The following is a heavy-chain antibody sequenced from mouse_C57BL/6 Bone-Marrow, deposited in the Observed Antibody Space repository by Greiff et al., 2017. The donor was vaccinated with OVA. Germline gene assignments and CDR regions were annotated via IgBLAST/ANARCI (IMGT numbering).Heavy chain of an antibody. CDR1: GFNIKDDY. CDR2: IDPENGDT. Sequence: EVKLMESGAELVRPGASVKLSCTASGFNIKDDYMHWVKQRPEQGLEWIGWIDPENGDTEYASKFQGKATITAVTSSNTAYLQLSSLTSEDTSVYYCTTPYDYDGGAWFAYWGQGTLVTVSA. CDR3: TTPYDYDGGAWFAY. D-gene: IGHD2-4*01. V-gene: IGHV14-4*01. J-gene: IGHJ3*01.